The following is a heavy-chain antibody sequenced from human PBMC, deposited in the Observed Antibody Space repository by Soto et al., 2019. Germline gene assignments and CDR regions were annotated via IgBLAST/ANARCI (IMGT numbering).Heavy chain of an antibody. CDR3: ATGGYSYGWGY. Sequence: EVQLVESGGGLVQPGGSLRLSCVGSGFTFSSYWMHWVRQAPGKGPVWVSRINPAGSASSYADFVKGRVIVSRDNAKNTVYLEMNRLGAEDTAVYYCATGGYSYGWGYWGQGTLVTVSS. CDR2: INPAGSAS. J-gene: IGHJ4*02. V-gene: IGHV3-74*01. D-gene: IGHD5-18*01. CDR1: GFTFSSYW.